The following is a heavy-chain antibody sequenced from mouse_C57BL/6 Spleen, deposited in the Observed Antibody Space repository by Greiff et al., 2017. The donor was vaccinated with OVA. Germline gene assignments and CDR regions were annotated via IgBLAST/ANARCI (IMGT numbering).Heavy chain of an antibody. CDR1: GFTFSDYG. D-gene: IGHD2-4*01. V-gene: IGHV5-17*01. Sequence: EVQRVESGGGLVKPGGSLKLSCAASGFTFSDYGMHWVRQAPEKGLEWVAYISSGSSTIYYADTVKGRFTISRDNAKNTLFLQMTSLRSEDTAMYYCARSLYDYDGYWYFDVWGTGTTVTVSS. CDR3: ARSLYDYDGYWYFDV. J-gene: IGHJ1*03. CDR2: ISSGSSTI.